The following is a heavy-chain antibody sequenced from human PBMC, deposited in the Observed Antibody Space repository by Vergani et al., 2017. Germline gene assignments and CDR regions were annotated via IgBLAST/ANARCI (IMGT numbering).Heavy chain of an antibody. CDR3: AREFWPGYSYGSYYYGMDV. CDR1: GGTFSSYA. D-gene: IGHD5-18*01. Sequence: QVQLVQSGAEVKKPGSSVKVSCKASGGTFSSYAISWVRQAPGQGLEWMGRIIPIFGTANYAQKFQGRVTITADESTSTAYMELGSLRSEDTAVYYCAREFWPGYSYGSYYYGMDVWGQGTTVTVSS. J-gene: IGHJ6*02. V-gene: IGHV1-69*18. CDR2: IIPIFGTA.